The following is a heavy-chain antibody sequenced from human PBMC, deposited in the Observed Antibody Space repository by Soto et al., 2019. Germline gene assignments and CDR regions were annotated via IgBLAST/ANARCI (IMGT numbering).Heavy chain of an antibody. Sequence: GRSMRLSSAVFGFTFSSYSINWVSQAKGKGLEWVSSISSSSSYIYYADSVKGRFTISRDNAKNSLYLQMNSLRAEDTAVYYCARGYDILTGYAHYGMDVWGQGTTVTVSS. CDR3: ARGYDILTGYAHYGMDV. CDR1: GFTFSSYS. D-gene: IGHD3-9*01. CDR2: ISSSSSYI. J-gene: IGHJ6*02. V-gene: IGHV3-21*01.